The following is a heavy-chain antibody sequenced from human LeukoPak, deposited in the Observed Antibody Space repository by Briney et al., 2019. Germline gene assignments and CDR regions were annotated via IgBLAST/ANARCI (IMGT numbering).Heavy chain of an antibody. CDR3: ARDHPHGYSSSWYPSEENWFDP. CDR2: IIPILGIA. CDR1: GGTFSSYA. J-gene: IGHJ5*02. V-gene: IGHV1-69*04. Sequence: SVKVSCKTSGGTFSSYAISWVRQAPGQGLEWMGRIIPILGIANYAQKFQGRVTITADKSTSTAYMELSSLRSEDTAVYYCARDHPHGYSSSWYPSEENWFDPWGQGTLVTVSS. D-gene: IGHD6-13*01.